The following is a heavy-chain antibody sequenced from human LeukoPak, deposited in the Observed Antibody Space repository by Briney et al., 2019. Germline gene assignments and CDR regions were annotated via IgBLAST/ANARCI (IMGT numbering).Heavy chain of an antibody. CDR1: GFTISPYS. V-gene: IGHV3-21*06. D-gene: IGHD3-22*01. J-gene: IGHJ3*02. CDR2: ISSSGSHT. CDR3: ARGGVDYYDSSGSDAFYI. Sequence: GGSPSLSCATSGFTISPYSMSWVRQAPGKGLEWVACISSSGSHTYYADSVKGRFIISRDNAKNSMSLHINSLRVEDTAMYFCARGGVDYYDSSGSDAFYIWGQGTRVTVSS.